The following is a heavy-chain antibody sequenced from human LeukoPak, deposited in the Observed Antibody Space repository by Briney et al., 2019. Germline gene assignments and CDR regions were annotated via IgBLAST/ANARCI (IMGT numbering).Heavy chain of an antibody. CDR2: IYHSGST. CDR1: GGSISSYY. V-gene: IGHV4-59*12. J-gene: IGHJ4*02. CDR3: ARGIAVAVHFDY. D-gene: IGHD6-19*01. Sequence: SETLSLTCTVSGGSISSYYWSWIRQPPGKGLEWIGYIYHSGSTYYNPSLKSRVTISVDRSKNQFSLKLSSVTAADTAVYYCARGIAVAVHFDYWGQGTLVTVSS.